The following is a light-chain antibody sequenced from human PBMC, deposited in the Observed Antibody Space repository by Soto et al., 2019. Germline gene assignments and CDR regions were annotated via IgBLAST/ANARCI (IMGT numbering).Light chain of an antibody. CDR2: GAS. V-gene: IGKV3-15*01. J-gene: IGKJ2*01. CDR1: QSVSSN. Sequence: EIVMTQSPATLSVSPGESATLSCRASQSVSSNLAWYQQKPGQAPRLLIYGASTRATDIPVRFSGSGSGTEFTLTISSLQSEDFAVYYCQQYNNWYTFGQGTKLEIK. CDR3: QQYNNWYT.